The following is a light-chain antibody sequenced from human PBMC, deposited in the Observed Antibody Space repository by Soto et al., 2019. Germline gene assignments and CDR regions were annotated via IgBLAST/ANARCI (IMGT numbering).Light chain of an antibody. Sequence: EIVVTQSPGTLSLSPGERATLSCRTSQNVNSNFLAWYQQKPGQAPRLLFYDASTRAAGVPDRFRGGGSGTDFTLTITRLEPEDFAIYYCQQYGRSPLLYAFGQGTRVGVK. CDR3: QQYGRSPLLYA. V-gene: IGKV3-20*01. CDR1: QNVNSNF. J-gene: IGKJ2*01. CDR2: DAS.